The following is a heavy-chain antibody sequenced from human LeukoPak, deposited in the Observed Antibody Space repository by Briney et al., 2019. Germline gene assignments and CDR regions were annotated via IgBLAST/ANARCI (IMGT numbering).Heavy chain of an antibody. D-gene: IGHD3-3*01. Sequence: PSETLSLICTVSGGSISSYYWSWIRQPPGKGLEWIGYIYYSGSTNYNPSLKSRVTISVDKSKNQFSLKLSSVTAADTAVYYCARGVAKRENLLYDYDFWSGRNWFDPWGQGTLVTVSS. CDR3: ARGVAKRENLLYDYDFWSGRNWFDP. CDR1: GGSISSYY. J-gene: IGHJ5*02. V-gene: IGHV4-59*08. CDR2: IYYSGST.